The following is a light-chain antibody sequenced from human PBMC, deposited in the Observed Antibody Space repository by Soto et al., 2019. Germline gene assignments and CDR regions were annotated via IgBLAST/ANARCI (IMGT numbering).Light chain of an antibody. CDR2: RAS. Sequence: DIQMTQSPSTLSASVGDRVIITCRASQSVDNWLAWFQQKPGKAPKVVIYRASGLESGVPSRFSGSGSGTEFTLTISSLQPDDFATHYCQHYSASSPWTFGRRTKVEIK. V-gene: IGKV1-5*03. CDR3: QHYSASSPWT. J-gene: IGKJ1*01. CDR1: QSVDNW.